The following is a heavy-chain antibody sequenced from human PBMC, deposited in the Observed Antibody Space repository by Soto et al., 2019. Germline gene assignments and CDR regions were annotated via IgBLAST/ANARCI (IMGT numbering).Heavy chain of an antibody. J-gene: IGHJ4*02. CDR3: ARSPPKGTVTPDYFDY. CDR1: GDSVSSNSAA. V-gene: IGHV6-1*01. Sequence: SQTLSLTCATSGDSVSSNSAAWNWIRQSPSRGLEWLGRTYYRSKWYNDYAVSVKSRITINPDTSKNQFSLQLNSVTPEDTAVYYCARSPPKGTVTPDYFDYWGQGTLVTVSS. D-gene: IGHD4-17*01. CDR2: TYYRSKWYN.